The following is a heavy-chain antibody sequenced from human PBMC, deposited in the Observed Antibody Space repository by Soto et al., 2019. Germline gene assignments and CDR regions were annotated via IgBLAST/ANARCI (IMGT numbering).Heavy chain of an antibody. V-gene: IGHV1-46*01. Sequence: ASVKVSCKASGYTFTSYYLHWLRQAPGQGLEWMGIINPSGGGTSYAQKFQGRVTITADKSTNTAYMQLSSLRSEDTAIYYCAASYGSGYRAFDYWGQGALVTVSS. J-gene: IGHJ4*02. CDR3: AASYGSGYRAFDY. D-gene: IGHD3-10*01. CDR2: INPSGGGT. CDR1: GYTFTSYY.